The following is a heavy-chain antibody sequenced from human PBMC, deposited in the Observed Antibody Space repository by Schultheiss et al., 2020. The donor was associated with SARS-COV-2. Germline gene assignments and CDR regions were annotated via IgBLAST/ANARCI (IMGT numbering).Heavy chain of an antibody. V-gene: IGHV3-7*01. D-gene: IGHD2-8*01. J-gene: IGHJ3*02. Sequence: GGSLRLSCAASGFTFSSYGMHWVRQAPGKGLEWVANIKFDGSSEYYVDSVRGRFTISKDNAKNSLYLQMNSLRTEDTAVYYCARDPINAALDIWGQGTMVTVSS. CDR3: ARDPINAALDI. CDR2: IKFDGSSE. CDR1: GFTFSSYG.